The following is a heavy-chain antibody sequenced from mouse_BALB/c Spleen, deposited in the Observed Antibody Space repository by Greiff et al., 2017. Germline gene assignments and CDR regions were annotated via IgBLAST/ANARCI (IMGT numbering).Heavy chain of an antibody. D-gene: IGHD2-1*01. Sequence: EVQVVESGGGLVKPGGSLKLSCAASGFTFSSYAMSWVRQTPEKRLEWVASISSGGSTYYPDSVKGRFTISRDNARNILYRQMSSLRSEDTAMYYCAREEIYYGNRAWFAYWGQGTLVTVSA. J-gene: IGHJ3*01. V-gene: IGHV5-6-5*01. CDR3: AREEIYYGNRAWFAY. CDR1: GFTFSSYA. CDR2: ISSGGST.